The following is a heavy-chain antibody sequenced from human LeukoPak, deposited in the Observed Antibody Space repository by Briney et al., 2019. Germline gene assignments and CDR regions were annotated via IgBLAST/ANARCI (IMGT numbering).Heavy chain of an antibody. V-gene: IGHV1-69*04. J-gene: IGHJ4*02. CDR3: ARDQYEGGASAIPFDY. Sequence: ASVKVSCKASGYTFISYDINWVRQAPGQGLEWMGRIIPILGIANYAQKFQGRVTITADKSTSAAYMELSSLRSEDTAVYYCARDQYEGGASAIPFDYWGQGTLVTVSS. CDR1: GYTFISYD. D-gene: IGHD1-26*01. CDR2: IIPILGIA.